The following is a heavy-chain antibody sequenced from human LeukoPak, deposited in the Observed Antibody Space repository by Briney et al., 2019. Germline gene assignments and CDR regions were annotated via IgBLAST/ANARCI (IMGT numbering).Heavy chain of an antibody. CDR2: ISASGAST. Sequence: PGGSLRLSCAASGFTFRNYAMSWVRQAPGKGLEWVSTISASGASTGYADSVKGRFTISRDNAKNSLYLQMNSLRAEDTAVYYCARDRPYSSGWFGLDAFDIWGQGTMVTVSS. CDR3: ARDRPYSSGWFGLDAFDI. CDR1: GFTFRNYA. V-gene: IGHV3-23*01. D-gene: IGHD6-19*01. J-gene: IGHJ3*02.